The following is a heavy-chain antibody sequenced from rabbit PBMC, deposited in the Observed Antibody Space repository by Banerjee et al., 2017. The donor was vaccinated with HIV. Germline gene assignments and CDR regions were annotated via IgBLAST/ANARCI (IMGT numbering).Heavy chain of an antibody. Sequence: QSLEESGGDLVKPGASLTLTCTASGFSFSSSDWIYWVRQAPRKGLEWIGYIDPIFGSTYYASWAKGRFTISKTSSTTVTLQMTSLTAADTATYFCVRDQARMLDLWGPGTLVTVS. J-gene: IGHJ6*01. CDR2: IDPIFGST. V-gene: IGHV1S40*01. CDR1: GFSFSSSDW. CDR3: VRDQARMLDL.